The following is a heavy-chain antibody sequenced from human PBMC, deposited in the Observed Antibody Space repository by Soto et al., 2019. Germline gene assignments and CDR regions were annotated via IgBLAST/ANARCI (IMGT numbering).Heavy chain of an antibody. CDR2: IIPIFGTA. D-gene: IGHD2-2*01. CDR3: ARTDIVVVPAATLPLYNWFDP. CDR1: GGTFSSYA. V-gene: IGHV1-69*13. J-gene: IGHJ5*02. Sequence: SVKVSCKASGGTFSSYAISWVRQAPGQGLEWMGGIIPIFGTANYAQKFQGRVTITADESTSTAYMELSSLRSEDTAVYYCARTDIVVVPAATLPLYNWFDPWGQGTLVTVSS.